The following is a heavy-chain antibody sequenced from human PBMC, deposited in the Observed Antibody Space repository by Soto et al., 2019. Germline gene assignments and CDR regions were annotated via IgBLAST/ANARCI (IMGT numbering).Heavy chain of an antibody. D-gene: IGHD6-6*01. CDR1: GFTFSDYY. J-gene: IGHJ6*02. CDR3: AREVYSSSLPTDYYYYGMDV. CDR2: ISSSGSTI. Sequence: QVQLVESGGGLVKPGGSLRLSCAASGFTFSDYYMSWIRQAPGKGLEWVSYISSSGSTIYYADSVKGRFTISRDNAKNSLYLQMNSLRAEDTAVYYCAREVYSSSLPTDYYYYGMDVWGQGTTVTVSS. V-gene: IGHV3-11*01.